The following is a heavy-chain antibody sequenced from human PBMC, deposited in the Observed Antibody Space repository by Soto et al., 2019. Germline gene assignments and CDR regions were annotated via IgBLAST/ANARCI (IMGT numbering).Heavy chain of an antibody. CDR2: ISYDGSNK. Sequence: PWGSLRLSCAASGFTFSSYGMHWVRQAPGKGLEWVAVISYDGSNKYYADSVKGRFTISRDNSKDTLYLHMDSLRSEDTAVYYCAKDARSWDFKYYSHYWGKGNLVTVSA. CDR3: AKDARSWDFKYYSHY. CDR1: GFTFSSYG. J-gene: IGHJ4*02. V-gene: IGHV3-30*18. D-gene: IGHD1-26*01.